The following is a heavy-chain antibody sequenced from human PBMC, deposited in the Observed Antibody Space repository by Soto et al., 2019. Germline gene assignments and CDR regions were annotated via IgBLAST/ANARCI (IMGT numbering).Heavy chain of an antibody. CDR3: ARFVVRGGSRYYYYYYGMDV. V-gene: IGHV4-34*01. CDR2: INHSGST. J-gene: IGHJ6*02. CDR1: GGSFSGYY. Sequence: PSETLSLTCAVYGGSFSGYYWSWIRQPPGKGLEWIGEINHSGSTNYNPSLKSRVTISVDTSKNQFSLKLSSVTAADTAVYYCARFVVRGGSRYYYYYYGMDVWGQGTTVTVSS. D-gene: IGHD3-10*01.